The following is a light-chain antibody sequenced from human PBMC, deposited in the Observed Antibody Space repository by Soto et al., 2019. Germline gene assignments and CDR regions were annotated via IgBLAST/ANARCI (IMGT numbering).Light chain of an antibody. Sequence: QSALTQPASVSGSPGQSITISCTGTSSDVGGYNFVSWYQQHPGKAPKLMIYEVNNRPSGVSNRFSGSKSGNTASLTISGLQAEDEADYYCSSSAGIYHYLVFGGGTQLTVL. CDR1: SSDVGGYNF. J-gene: IGLJ3*02. V-gene: IGLV2-14*01. CDR3: SSSAGIYHYLV. CDR2: EVN.